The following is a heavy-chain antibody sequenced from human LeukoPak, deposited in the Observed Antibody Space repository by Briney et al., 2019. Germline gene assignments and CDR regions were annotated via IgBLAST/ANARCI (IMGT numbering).Heavy chain of an antibody. CDR1: GFIFSTYA. V-gene: IGHV3-23*01. D-gene: IGHD3-22*01. CDR2: IGASGAET. J-gene: IGHJ3*01. Sequence: RGGSLRLSCAASGFIFSTYAMAWVRQAPGKGLDWVSVIGASGAETYYSDSAKGRFTVSRDNSKDTLFLHMSSLRAEDTAVYFCATRPRDSSGYYLGAFDAWAQGTTVTVSS. CDR3: ATRPRDSSGYYLGAFDA.